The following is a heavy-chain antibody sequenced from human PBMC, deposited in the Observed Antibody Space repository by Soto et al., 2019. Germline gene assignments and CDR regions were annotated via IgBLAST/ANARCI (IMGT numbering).Heavy chain of an antibody. CDR2: IYYSGST. CDR3: ARFGYSTNIGIDY. CDR1: GGSISSGGYY. V-gene: IGHV4-31*03. D-gene: IGHD3-22*01. J-gene: IGHJ4*02. Sequence: LSLTCTVSGGSISSGGYYWSWIRQHPGKGLEWIGYIYYSGSTYYSPSLKSRVTISVDTSKNQFSLKLSSVTAADTAVYYCARFGYSTNIGIDYWGQGTLVTVSS.